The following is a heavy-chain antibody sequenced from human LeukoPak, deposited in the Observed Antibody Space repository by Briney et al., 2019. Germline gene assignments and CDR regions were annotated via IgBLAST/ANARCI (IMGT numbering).Heavy chain of an antibody. J-gene: IGHJ5*02. CDR2: IYHSGST. D-gene: IGHD2/OR15-2a*01. CDR3: ARVLSTCDIHVRP. Sequence: SQTLSLTSAVSCGFICSGRYLWRGIRQPPGEGLDLIGYIYHSGSTYYTPSLKTRVTISVDRSKTQFALKLRSVTAADTAVYYCARVLSTCDIHVRPWD. V-gene: IGHV4-30-2*01. CDR1: CGFICSGRYL.